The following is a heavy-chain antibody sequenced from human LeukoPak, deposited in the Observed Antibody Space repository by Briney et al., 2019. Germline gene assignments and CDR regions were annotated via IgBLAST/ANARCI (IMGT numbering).Heavy chain of an antibody. CDR2: IQSKTDSGTT. Sequence: GGSLRLSCAASGXTFSNAWMSWVRQAPGKGLEWVGRIQSKTDSGTTDYAAPVKGRFTISRDDSKNTLYLQTNSLKTDDTAVYYCTTELYCGGDCYPGAWGQGTLVTVSS. J-gene: IGHJ5*02. D-gene: IGHD2-21*02. CDR3: TTELYCGGDCYPGA. CDR1: GXTFSNAW. V-gene: IGHV3-15*01.